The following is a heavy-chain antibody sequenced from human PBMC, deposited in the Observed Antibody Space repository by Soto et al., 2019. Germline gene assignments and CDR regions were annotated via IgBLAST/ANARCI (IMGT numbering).Heavy chain of an antibody. D-gene: IGHD3-10*01. Sequence: QVQLVQSGAELKKPGASVKVSCKASGYTFSNYDMNWVRQATGQGPEWIGWVNPNNGDTGYAQKIQGRVTLTMDISTTTAYMELTSLRSEDTANYYCAKVSRKGSAIDFDYWGQGTLITVSS. V-gene: IGHV1-8*01. J-gene: IGHJ4*02. CDR3: AKVSRKGSAIDFDY. CDR1: GYTFSNYD. CDR2: VNPNNGDT.